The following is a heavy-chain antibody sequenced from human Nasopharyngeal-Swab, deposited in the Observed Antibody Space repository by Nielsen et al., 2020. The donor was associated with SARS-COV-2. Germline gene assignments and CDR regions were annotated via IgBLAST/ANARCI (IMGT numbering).Heavy chain of an antibody. CDR3: AHQGVTGTTGGVDY. V-gene: IGHV5-10-1*01. CDR1: GYSFTSYW. D-gene: IGHD1-7*01. J-gene: IGHJ4*02. Sequence: KVSCKGSGYSFTSYWISWVRQMPGKGLEWMGRIDPSDSYTNYSPSFQGHVTISADKSISTAYLQWSSLKASDTAMYYCAHQGVTGTTGGVDYWGQGTLVTVSS. CDR2: IDPSDSYT.